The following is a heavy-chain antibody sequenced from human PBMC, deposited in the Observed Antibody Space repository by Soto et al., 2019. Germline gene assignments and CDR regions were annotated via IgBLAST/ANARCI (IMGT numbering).Heavy chain of an antibody. V-gene: IGHV3-23*01. Sequence: PGGALRLCCAASGFTFSSYAMSWVRQAPGKGLEWVSAISGSGGSTYYADSVKGRFTISRDNSKNTLYLQMNSLRAEDTAVYYCATNTRGSGSYYKTFYYYYGMDVWGQGTTVTVSS. CDR1: GFTFSSYA. J-gene: IGHJ6*02. D-gene: IGHD3-10*01. CDR2: ISGSGGST. CDR3: ATNTRGSGSYYKTFYYYYGMDV.